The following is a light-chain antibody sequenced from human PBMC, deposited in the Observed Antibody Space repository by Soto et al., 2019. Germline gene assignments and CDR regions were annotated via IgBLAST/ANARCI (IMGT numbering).Light chain of an antibody. J-gene: IGKJ4*01. CDR2: KAS. CDR3: HEDDRYSHLT. Sequence: DIQMTQSPSTLSASVGDRVTITCRASETINNWLGWYQQKPGKPPKLLISKASNLESGVPSRFSGSGSETEFTLTSSGLQPADFATYYCHEDDRYSHLTFAGGTRVDLK. V-gene: IGKV1-5*03. CDR1: ETINNW.